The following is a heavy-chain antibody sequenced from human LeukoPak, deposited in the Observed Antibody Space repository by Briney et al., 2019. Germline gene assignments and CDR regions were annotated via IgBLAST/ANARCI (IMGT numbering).Heavy chain of an antibody. V-gene: IGHV3-30*18. CDR3: AKDSGFCSGGNCPFDD. CDR1: GFTFSDYF. CDR2: ISYDGSKK. Sequence: GGSLRLSCAASGFTFSDYFMGWVRQAPGKGLEWVALISYDGSKKFYADSVKGRFTISRDNSKNTLYLQMNSLGGEDTAIYYCAKDSGFCSGGNCPFDDWGQGTLVTVSS. J-gene: IGHJ4*02. D-gene: IGHD2-15*01.